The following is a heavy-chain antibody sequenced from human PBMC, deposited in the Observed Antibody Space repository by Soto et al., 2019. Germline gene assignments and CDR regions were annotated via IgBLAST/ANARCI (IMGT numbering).Heavy chain of an antibody. CDR2: ISGSGGST. J-gene: IGHJ5*02. CDR1: GFTFSSYA. CDR3: AKAYYYDSSAASPNWFDH. V-gene: IGHV3-23*01. D-gene: IGHD3-22*01. Sequence: GGSLRLSCAASGFTFSSYAMSWVRQAPGKGLEWVSAISGSGGSTYYADSVKGRFTVSRDNSKNTLYLQMNSLRAEDTAVFYCAKAYYYDSSAASPNWFDHWGQGTLVTVSS.